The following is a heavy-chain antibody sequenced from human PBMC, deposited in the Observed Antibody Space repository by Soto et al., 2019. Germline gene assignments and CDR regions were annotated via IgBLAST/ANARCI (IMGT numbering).Heavy chain of an antibody. Sequence: GGSLRLSCAASGFTFSSYGMHWVRQAPGKGLEWVAVISYDGSNKYYADSVKGRFTISRDNSKNTLYLQMNSLRAEDTAVYYCAKDRGDILTGSTPSDYWGQGTLVTVSS. CDR2: ISYDGSNK. J-gene: IGHJ4*02. V-gene: IGHV3-30*18. CDR1: GFTFSSYG. D-gene: IGHD3-9*01. CDR3: AKDRGDILTGSTPSDY.